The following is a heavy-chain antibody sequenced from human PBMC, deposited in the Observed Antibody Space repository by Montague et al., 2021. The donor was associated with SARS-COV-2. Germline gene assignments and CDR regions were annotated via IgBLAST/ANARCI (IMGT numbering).Heavy chain of an antibody. Sequence: SETLSLTCTVSGGSISSSSSYWDWIRQPPGKGLEWIGSMYYSGSTYYXPSLKSRVTISIDTSKNQFSLKLSSVTAADTAVYYCAREGGWLSRGSYYFDYWGQGTLVTVSS. D-gene: IGHD3-22*01. V-gene: IGHV4-39*07. CDR3: AREGGWLSRGSYYFDY. J-gene: IGHJ4*02. CDR2: MYYSGST. CDR1: GGSISSSSSY.